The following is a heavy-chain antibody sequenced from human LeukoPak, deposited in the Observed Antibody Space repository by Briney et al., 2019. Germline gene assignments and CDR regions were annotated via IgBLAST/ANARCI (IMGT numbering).Heavy chain of an antibody. CDR1: GGSISSYY. D-gene: IGHD6-19*01. CDR3: ARSGGSGWYGMKAFDI. CDR2: IYTSGST. V-gene: IGHV4-4*07. Sequence: KSSETLSLTCTVSGGSISSYYWSWIRQPAGKGLEWIGRIYTSGSTNYNPSLKSRVTMSVDTSKNQFSLKLSSVTAADTAVYYCARSGGSGWYGMKAFDIWGQGTMVTVSS. J-gene: IGHJ3*02.